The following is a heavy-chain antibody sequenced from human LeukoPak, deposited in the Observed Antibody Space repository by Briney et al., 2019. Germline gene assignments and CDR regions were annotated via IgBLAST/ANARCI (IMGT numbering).Heavy chain of an antibody. V-gene: IGHV1-69*05. CDR1: GGTFSSYA. CDR3: ASSRSNYYDSSGPQTFDY. J-gene: IGHJ4*02. D-gene: IGHD3-22*01. Sequence: ASVKVSCKASGGTFSSYAISWVRQAPGQGLEWMGGIIPILGTANYAQKFQGRVTITTDESTSTAYMELSSLRSEDTAVYYCASSRSNYYDSSGPQTFDYWGQGTLVTVSS. CDR2: IIPILGTA.